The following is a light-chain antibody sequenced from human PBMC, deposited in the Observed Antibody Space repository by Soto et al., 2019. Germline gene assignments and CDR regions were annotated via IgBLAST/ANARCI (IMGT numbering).Light chain of an antibody. V-gene: IGLV1-40*01. CDR3: QSYDSSLSGYV. J-gene: IGLJ1*01. CDR1: SSNIGAGYD. Sequence: QPVLTQPPSVSGAPGQSVTISCTGRSSNIGAGYDVHWYQQLPGTAPKLLIYGNSNRPSGVPDRFSGSKSGTSASLAITGRQAEDEADYYCQSYDSSLSGYVFGTGTKVTVL. CDR2: GNS.